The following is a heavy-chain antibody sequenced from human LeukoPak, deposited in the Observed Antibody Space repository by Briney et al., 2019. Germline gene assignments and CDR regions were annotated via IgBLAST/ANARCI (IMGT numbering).Heavy chain of an antibody. CDR1: GGSISSYY. CDR3: AIVMGFTIFGVVITYYYYMDV. Sequence: SETLSLTCTVSGGSISSYYWNWLRQPPGKGLEGIGYIYYSGSTNYNPSLKRRVTISVATSKNQFSLKLSSVTAADTAVYYCAIVMGFTIFGVVITYYYYMDVWGKGTTVTVSS. V-gene: IGHV4-59*01. D-gene: IGHD3-3*01. CDR2: IYYSGST. J-gene: IGHJ6*03.